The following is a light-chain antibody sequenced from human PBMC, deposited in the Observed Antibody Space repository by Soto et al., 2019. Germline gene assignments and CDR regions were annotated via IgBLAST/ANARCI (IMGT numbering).Light chain of an antibody. J-gene: IGLJ2*01. CDR2: GNT. Sequence: QSVLTQPPSVSGAPGQRVTISCTGSSSNIGAGYDVPWSQQLPGRAPKLLIYGNTNRPSGGPDRFSGSKSGTSASLAITGLQADDESDYYCLSFDSRLSVVFGGGTKVTVL. V-gene: IGLV1-40*01. CDR3: LSFDSRLSVV. CDR1: SSNIGAGYD.